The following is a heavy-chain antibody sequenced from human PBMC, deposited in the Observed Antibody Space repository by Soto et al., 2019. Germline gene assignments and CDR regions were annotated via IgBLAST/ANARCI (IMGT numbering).Heavy chain of an antibody. CDR1: GFTFSSYA. J-gene: IGHJ6*02. V-gene: IGHV3-23*01. D-gene: IGHD4-4*01. CDR3: AKVAVTINYYYHGMDV. CDR2: ISGSGGST. Sequence: SLRLSCAASGFTFSSYAMSWVRQAPGKGLEWVSAISGSGGSTYYADSVKGRFTISRDNSKNTLYLQMNSLRAEDTAVYYCAKVAVTINYYYHGMDVWGQGTTVTVSS.